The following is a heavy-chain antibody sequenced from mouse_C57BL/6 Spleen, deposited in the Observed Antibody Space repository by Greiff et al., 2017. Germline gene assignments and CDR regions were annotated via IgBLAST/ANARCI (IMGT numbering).Heavy chain of an antibody. CDR3: ASEGYYYGSPAWFAY. J-gene: IGHJ3*01. V-gene: IGHV1-76*01. CDR2: IYPGSGNT. Sequence: QVQLQQSGAELVRPGASVKLSCKASGYTFTDFYINWVKQRPGQGLEWIARIYPGSGNTYYNEKFKGKATLTAEKSSSTAYMQLSSLTSEDSAVYFCASEGYYYGSPAWFAYWGQGTLVTVSA. CDR1: GYTFTDFY. D-gene: IGHD1-1*01.